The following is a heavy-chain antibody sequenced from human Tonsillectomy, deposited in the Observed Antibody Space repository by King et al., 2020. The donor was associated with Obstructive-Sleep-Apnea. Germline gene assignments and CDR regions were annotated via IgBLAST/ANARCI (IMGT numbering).Heavy chain of an antibody. J-gene: IGHJ4*02. V-gene: IGHV4-59*01. CDR2: IYYSGNT. D-gene: IGHD6-13*01. CDR1: GGSISSYY. Sequence: VQLQESGPGLVKPSETLSLSCNVSGGSISSYYWSWIRQPPGKGLECIGYIYYSGNTNYNPSLKSRVTISVDTSKNQFSLKLDSVTAADTAVYYCARAYSSSHSYFEYWGQGTLVTVSS. CDR3: ARAYSSSHSYFEY.